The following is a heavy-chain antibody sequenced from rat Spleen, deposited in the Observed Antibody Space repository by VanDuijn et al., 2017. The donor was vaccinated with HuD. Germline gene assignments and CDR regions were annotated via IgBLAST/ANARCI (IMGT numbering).Heavy chain of an antibody. CDR2: ISPSGGST. CDR1: GFTFSNYG. D-gene: IGHD1-11*01. CDR3: ATGAGTTEGMRHWFAY. J-gene: IGHJ3*01. Sequence: EVQLVESGGGLVQPGRSLKLSCAASGFTFSNYGMHWIRQAPTKGLEWVASISPSGGSTYYRDSVKGRFTISRDNAKSTLYLQMDSLRYEDTATYYCATGAGTTEGMRHWFAYWGQGTLVTVSS. V-gene: IGHV5-19*01.